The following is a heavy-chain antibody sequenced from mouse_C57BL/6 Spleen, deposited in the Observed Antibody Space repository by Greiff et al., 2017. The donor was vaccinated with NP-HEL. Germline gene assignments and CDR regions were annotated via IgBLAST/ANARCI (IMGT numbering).Heavy chain of an antibody. CDR3: ARSHYYAMDY. CDR2: IHPNSGST. CDR1: GYTFTSYW. Sequence: VKVVESGAELVKPGASVKLSCKASGYTFTSYWMHWVKQRPGQGLEWIGMIHPNSGSTNYNEKFKSKATLTVDKSSSTAYMQLSSLTSEDSAVYYCARSHYYAMDYWGQGTSVTVSS. J-gene: IGHJ4*01. V-gene: IGHV1-64*01.